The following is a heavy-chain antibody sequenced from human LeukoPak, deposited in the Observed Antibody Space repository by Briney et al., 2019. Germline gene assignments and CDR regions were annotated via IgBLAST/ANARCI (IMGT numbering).Heavy chain of an antibody. CDR2: IYPGDSDT. Sequence: GESLKISCKGSGYSFTSNWIGWVRQMPGKGLEWMGIIYPGDSDTRYSPSFQGQVTISADKSISTAYLQWSSLKASDTAMYYCARHSYDSSGYYSLGDDYWGQGTLVTVSS. J-gene: IGHJ4*02. V-gene: IGHV5-51*01. CDR1: GYSFTSNW. D-gene: IGHD3-22*01. CDR3: ARHSYDSSGYYSLGDDY.